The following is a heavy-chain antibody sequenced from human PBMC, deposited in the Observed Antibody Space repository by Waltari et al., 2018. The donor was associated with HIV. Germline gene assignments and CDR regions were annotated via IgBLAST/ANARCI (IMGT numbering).Heavy chain of an antibody. Sequence: EVQLVESGGGLVQPGGSLSVSCEASGFTCRCYSMNWVRQAPGKGLEWVSYISSTSNTIYYADSVKGRFTVSRDNAKNSLSLQMNSLRAEDTAVYFCAKEVVALPHYYYYGLDVWGQGTTVTVSS. CDR3: AKEVVALPHYYYYGLDV. V-gene: IGHV3-48*04. CDR2: ISSTSNTI. CDR1: GFTCRCYS. D-gene: IGHD2-15*01. J-gene: IGHJ6*02.